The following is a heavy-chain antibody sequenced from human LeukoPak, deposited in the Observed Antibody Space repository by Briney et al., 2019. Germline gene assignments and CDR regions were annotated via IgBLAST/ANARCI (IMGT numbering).Heavy chain of an antibody. D-gene: IGHD6-25*01. V-gene: IGHV3-48*03. J-gene: IGHJ4*02. CDR1: GFTFSSYE. CDR2: ITNRGSGSTI. CDR3: AREHSSSGWGYFDY. Sequence: PGGSLRLSCAASGFTFSSYEMNWVRQAPGKWLEWVSYITNRGSGSTIYYAGSVKGRFTVSRDDAKNSLYLQMNSLRVEDTAVYYCAREHSSSGWGYFDYWGQGALVTVSS.